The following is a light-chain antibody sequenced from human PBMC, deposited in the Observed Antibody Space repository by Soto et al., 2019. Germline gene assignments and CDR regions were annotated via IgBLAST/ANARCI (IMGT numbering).Light chain of an antibody. CDR2: GAS. CDR3: QQYNNWPPT. Sequence: ERVMTQSPATLSVSPGERATLSCRASQRISNYLAWYQQQPGQAPRLLISGASTRTTGIPARFSGSGSGTECTLTISSLQSEDFAVYYCQQYNNWPPTFGQGTKVEV. V-gene: IGKV3-15*01. CDR1: QRISNY. J-gene: IGKJ1*01.